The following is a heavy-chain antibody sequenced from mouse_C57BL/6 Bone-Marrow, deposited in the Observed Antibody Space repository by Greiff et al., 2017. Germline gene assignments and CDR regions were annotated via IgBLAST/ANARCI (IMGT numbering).Heavy chain of an antibody. Sequence: QVQLQQPGAELVKPGASVKMSCKASGYTFTSYWITWVKQRPGQGLEWIGDIDPGSGSTNYNEKFKSKATLTVDTSSSTAYMQLSSLTSEDSAVYYCARPYYSNYWYFDVWGTGTTVTVSA. CDR1: GYTFTSYW. CDR3: ARPYYSNYWYFDV. J-gene: IGHJ1*03. D-gene: IGHD2-5*01. CDR2: IDPGSGST. V-gene: IGHV1-55*01.